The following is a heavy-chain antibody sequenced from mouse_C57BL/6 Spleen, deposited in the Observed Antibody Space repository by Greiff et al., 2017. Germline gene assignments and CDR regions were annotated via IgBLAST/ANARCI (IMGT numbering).Heavy chain of an antibody. CDR1: GYNIKDYY. J-gene: IGHJ2*01. V-gene: IGHV14-1*01. CDR3: TTWGCYGSSYGNFDY. Sequence: VQLQQSGAELVRPGASVTLSCTASGYNIKDYYMHWVKQRPEQGLEWIGRIDPEDGDTEYAPKFQGKATMTADTSSNTAYLQLRSLTSEDTAVYYCTTWGCYGSSYGNFDYWGQGTTLTVSS. CDR2: IDPEDGDT. D-gene: IGHD1-1*01.